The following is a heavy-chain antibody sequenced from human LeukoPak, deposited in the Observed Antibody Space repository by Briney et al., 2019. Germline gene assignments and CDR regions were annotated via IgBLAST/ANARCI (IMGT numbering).Heavy chain of an antibody. V-gene: IGHV3-7*01. J-gene: IGHJ5*02. CDR2: IKQDGSEK. Sequence: GGSLRLSCAAPGFTFSSYWMSWVRQAPGKGLEWVATIKQDGSEKYYVDSVKGRFTISRDNAKNTLYLQMNSLRVEDTAVYFCARDRAANQDWVEFDPWGQGTPVVVSS. CDR3: ARDRAANQDWVEFDP. D-gene: IGHD3/OR15-3a*01. CDR1: GFTFSSYW.